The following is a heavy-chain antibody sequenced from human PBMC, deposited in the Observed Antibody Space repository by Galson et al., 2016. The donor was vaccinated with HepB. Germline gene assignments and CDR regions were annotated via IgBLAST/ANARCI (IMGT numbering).Heavy chain of an antibody. V-gene: IGHV3-30*18. J-gene: IGHJ4*02. Sequence: SLRLSCAASGFTFSSYSMNWVRQAPGKGLEWVAFISYDGSNKKYADSVKGRFTISRDNSKKTLYLQMNSLRPEDTAVYYCAKDGRIYCSSASCHDHFHYWGQGTLVTVSS. D-gene: IGHD2-2*01. CDR1: GFTFSSYS. CDR2: ISYDGSNK. CDR3: AKDGRIYCSSASCHDHFHY.